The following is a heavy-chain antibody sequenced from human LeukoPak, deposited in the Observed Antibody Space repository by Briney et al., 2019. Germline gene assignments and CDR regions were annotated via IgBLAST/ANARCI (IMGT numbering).Heavy chain of an antibody. J-gene: IGHJ4*02. CDR1: GYTFTSYG. V-gene: IGHV1-18*01. CDR3: ARDTRTGSYGSGSYYSDY. Sequence: ASVKVSCKSSGYTFTSYGISRVRQAPGQGVEWMGLISAHNGNTNYAQKLQGSVTMTTDTSTSTAYMELRSLRSDDTAVYYCARDTRTGSYGSGSYYSDYWGQGTLVTVSS. CDR2: ISAHNGNT. D-gene: IGHD3-10*01.